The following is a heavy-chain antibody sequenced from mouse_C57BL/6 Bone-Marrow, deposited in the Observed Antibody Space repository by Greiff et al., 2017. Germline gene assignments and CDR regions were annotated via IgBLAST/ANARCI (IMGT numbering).Heavy chain of an antibody. CDR1: GYTFTSYW. D-gene: IGHD1-1*01. CDR2: IDPSDSYT. Sequence: QVQLQQPGAELVMPGASVKLSCKASGYTFTSYWMHWVKQRPGQGLEWIGEIDPSDSYTNYNQKFKGKATLTVDTSSSTAYMQLSSLTSEDSAVYYCARGGGRPYWGQGTLVTVAA. J-gene: IGHJ3*01. CDR3: ARGGGRPY. V-gene: IGHV1-69*01.